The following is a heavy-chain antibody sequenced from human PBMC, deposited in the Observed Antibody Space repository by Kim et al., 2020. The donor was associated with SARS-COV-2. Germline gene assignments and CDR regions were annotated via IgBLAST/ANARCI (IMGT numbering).Heavy chain of an antibody. J-gene: IGHJ4*02. CDR3: AKGRQWLDFDY. V-gene: IGHV3-30*18. CDR1: GFTFSSYG. D-gene: IGHD6-19*01. Sequence: GGSLRLSCAASGFTFSSYGMHWVRQAPGKGLEWVAVISYDGSNKYYADSVKGRFTISRDNSKNTLYLQMNSLRAEDTAVYYCAKGRQWLDFDYWGQGTLV. CDR2: ISYDGSNK.